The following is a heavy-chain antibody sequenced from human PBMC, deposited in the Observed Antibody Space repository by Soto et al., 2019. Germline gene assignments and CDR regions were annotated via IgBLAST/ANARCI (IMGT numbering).Heavy chain of an antibody. V-gene: IGHV1-8*01. CDR3: ARPRFGYNWNYYRIHYYYYGMDV. Sequence: QVQLVQSGAEVKKPGASVKVSCKASGYTFTSYDINWVRQATGQGLEWMGWMTPNSGNTGYAQKFQGTLTMTRNTSISTAYMELSSLRSEDTAVYYCARPRFGYNWNYYRIHYYYYGMDVWGQGTTVTVSS. CDR1: GYTFTSYD. J-gene: IGHJ6*02. D-gene: IGHD1-7*01. CDR2: MTPNSGNT.